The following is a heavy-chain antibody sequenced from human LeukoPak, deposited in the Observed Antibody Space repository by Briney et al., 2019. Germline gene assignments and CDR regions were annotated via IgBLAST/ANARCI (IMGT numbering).Heavy chain of an antibody. CDR3: ARDSGRYFDWLFGI. J-gene: IGHJ4*02. Sequence: SETLSLTCTVSGYSISSDYFWGWIRQTPGKGLEWIGSVYHSGTTYHNPSLKSRVTISADTSKNQFSLKLSSVTAADTAVYYCARDSGRYFDWLFGIWGQGALVTVSS. V-gene: IGHV4-38-2*02. D-gene: IGHD3-9*01. CDR2: VYHSGTT. CDR1: GYSISSDYF.